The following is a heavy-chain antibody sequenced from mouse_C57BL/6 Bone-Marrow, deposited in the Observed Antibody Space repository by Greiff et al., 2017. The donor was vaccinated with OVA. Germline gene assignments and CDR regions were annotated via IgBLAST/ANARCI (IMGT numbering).Heavy chain of an antibody. CDR1: GYSITSDY. Sequence: VQLQQSGPGLAKPSQTLSLTCSVTGYSITSDYWNWIRKFPGNKLEYMEYISYSGSTYYNPSLKSRISITRDTSKNQYYLQLNSVTTEDTATYYCARYPYYGSRRGYFDYWGQGTTLTVSS. CDR2: ISYSGST. V-gene: IGHV3-8*01. J-gene: IGHJ2*01. CDR3: ARYPYYGSRRGYFDY. D-gene: IGHD1-1*01.